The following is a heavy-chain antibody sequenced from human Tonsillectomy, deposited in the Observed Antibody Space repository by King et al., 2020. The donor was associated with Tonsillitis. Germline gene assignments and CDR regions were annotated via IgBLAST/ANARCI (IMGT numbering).Heavy chain of an antibody. Sequence: VQLVESGGGLVKPGGSLRLSCAASGFTFSSYSMNWVRQAPGKGLEWVSSISGSSSYIYYADSMKRRFTISRDNAKNSLYLQMNSLRAEDTAVYYCARDRSLYYFDTSGYDYWGQGTLVSVSS. CDR3: ARDRSLYYFDTSGYDY. D-gene: IGHD3-22*01. CDR1: GFTFSSYS. J-gene: IGHJ4*02. CDR2: ISGSSSYI. V-gene: IGHV3-21*01.